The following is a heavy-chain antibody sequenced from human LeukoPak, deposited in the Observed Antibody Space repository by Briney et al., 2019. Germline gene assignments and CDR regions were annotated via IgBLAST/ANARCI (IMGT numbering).Heavy chain of an antibody. Sequence: PSETLSLTCAVYGGSFSGYYWSWIRQPPGKGLEWIGYIYYSGSTNYNPSLKSRVTISVDTSKNQFSLKLSSVTAADTAVYYCARAGGSGLNWFDPWGQGTLVTVSS. CDR2: IYYSGST. D-gene: IGHD3-10*01. V-gene: IGHV4-59*01. CDR3: ARAGGSGLNWFDP. CDR1: GGSFSGYY. J-gene: IGHJ5*02.